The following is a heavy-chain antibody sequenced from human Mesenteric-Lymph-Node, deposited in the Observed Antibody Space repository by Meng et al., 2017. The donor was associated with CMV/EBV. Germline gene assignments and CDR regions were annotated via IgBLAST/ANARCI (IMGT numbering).Heavy chain of an antibody. CDR2: IYYSGST. CDR1: GGSISSYY. D-gene: IGHD6-6*01. CDR3: ARVLSSSSRTVFDY. Sequence: GSLRLSCTVSGGSISSYYWSWIRQPPGKGLEWIGYIYYSGSTNYNPSLKSRVTIPVDTSKNQFSLKLSSVTAADTAVYYCARVLSSSSRTVFDYWGQGTLVTVSS. V-gene: IGHV4-59*01. J-gene: IGHJ4*02.